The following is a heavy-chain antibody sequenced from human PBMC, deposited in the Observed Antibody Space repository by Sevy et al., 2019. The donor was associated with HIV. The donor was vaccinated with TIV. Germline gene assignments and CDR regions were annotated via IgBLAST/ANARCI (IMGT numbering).Heavy chain of an antibody. D-gene: IGHD3-10*01. CDR3: ARGYGDLRF. Sequence: ASVKVSCKASGYTFTGYYMNWVRQAPGQGLEWMGIINPRGGSTSYAQKFQGRLTMTRDTSTRTVYMELTSLRSDDTAVYFCARGYGDLRFWGQGTLVTVSS. CDR1: GYTFTGYY. CDR2: INPRGGST. J-gene: IGHJ4*02. V-gene: IGHV1-46*01.